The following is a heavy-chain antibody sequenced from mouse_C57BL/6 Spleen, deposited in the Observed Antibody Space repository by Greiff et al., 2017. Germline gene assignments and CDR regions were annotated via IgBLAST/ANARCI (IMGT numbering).Heavy chain of an antibody. CDR3: ARVLTGTAFDY. D-gene: IGHD4-1*01. CDR1: GFTFSSYA. Sequence: DVQLVESGGGLVKPGGSLKLSCAASGFTFSSYAMSWVRQTPEKRLEWVATISDGGSYTYYPDNVKGRFTISRDNAKNNLYLQMSHLKSEDTAMYYCARVLTGTAFDYWGQGTTLTVSS. J-gene: IGHJ2*01. V-gene: IGHV5-4*01. CDR2: ISDGGSYT.